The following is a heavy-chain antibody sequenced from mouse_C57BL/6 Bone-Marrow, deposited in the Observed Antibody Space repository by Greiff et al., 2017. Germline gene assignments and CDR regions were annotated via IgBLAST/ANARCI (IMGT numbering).Heavy chain of an antibody. CDR1: GYTFTSYW. Sequence: QVQLKQPGAELVMPGASVKLSCKASGYTFTSYWMHWVKQRPGQGLEWIGEIDPSDSYTNYNQKFKGKSTLTVDKSSSTAYMQLSSLTSEDSAVYYCERKGGTYGSRDYWGQGTTLTVSS. J-gene: IGHJ2*01. D-gene: IGHD1-1*01. CDR3: ERKGGTYGSRDY. CDR2: IDPSDSYT. V-gene: IGHV1-69*01.